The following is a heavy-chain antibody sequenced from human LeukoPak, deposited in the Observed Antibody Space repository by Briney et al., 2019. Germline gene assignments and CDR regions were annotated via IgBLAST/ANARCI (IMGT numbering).Heavy chain of an antibody. CDR1: GGSISSSSYY. Sequence: SETLSLTCTVSGGSISSSSYYWGWIRQPPGKGLEWIGSIYHSGSTYYNPSLKSRVTISVDTSKNQFSLKLSSVTAADTAVYYCARDCSGGSCPVGDWGPGTLVTVSS. D-gene: IGHD2-15*01. J-gene: IGHJ4*02. CDR2: IYHSGST. V-gene: IGHV4-39*07. CDR3: ARDCSGGSCPVGD.